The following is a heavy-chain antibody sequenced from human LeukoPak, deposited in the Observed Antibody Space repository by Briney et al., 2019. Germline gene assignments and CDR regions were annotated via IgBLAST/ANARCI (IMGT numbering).Heavy chain of an antibody. V-gene: IGHV3-23*01. J-gene: IGHJ4*02. D-gene: IGHD5-18*01. CDR2: ISGSGSRT. CDR3: AKEASYSYGHY. CDR1: GFTFSSYA. Sequence: GGSLRLSCAAAGFTFSSYAMSWVRQAPGKWLEWISAISGSGSRTCYADSVKGRSTISRDNSKNTLHLQMNSLRAEDTAVYYCAKEASYSYGHYWGQGTLVTVSS.